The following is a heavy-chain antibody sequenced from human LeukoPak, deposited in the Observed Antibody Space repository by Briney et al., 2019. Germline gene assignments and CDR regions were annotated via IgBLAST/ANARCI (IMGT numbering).Heavy chain of an antibody. CDR3: ARACITMVRGVIHPIDY. CDR1: GFTFSSYG. Sequence: GGSLRLSCAASGFTFSSYGMHWVRQAPGKGLEWVAVISYDGSNKYYADSVKGRFTISRDNSKNTLYLQMNSLRAEDTAVYYCARACITMVRGVIHPIDYWGQGTLVTVSS. D-gene: IGHD3-10*01. V-gene: IGHV3-30*03. CDR2: ISYDGSNK. J-gene: IGHJ4*02.